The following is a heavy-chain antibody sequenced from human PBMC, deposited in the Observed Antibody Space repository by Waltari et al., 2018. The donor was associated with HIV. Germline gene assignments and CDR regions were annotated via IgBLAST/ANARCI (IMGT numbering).Heavy chain of an antibody. CDR1: GFALGSYR. Sequence: EIQIVEAGGGMVLSGGSLRLSCPASGFALGSYRVNWVRQGPGGAGSGLHISAPLEKSHYADAVRGRFIVSRDNDRNTLSLDMNSLTVADTSLYYCTTWRAHIFGDAFDVWGQGTAVEVSS. V-gene: IGHV3-48*01. D-gene: IGHD3-3*02. CDR2: SAPLEKS. J-gene: IGHJ3*01. CDR3: TTWRAHIFGDAFDV.